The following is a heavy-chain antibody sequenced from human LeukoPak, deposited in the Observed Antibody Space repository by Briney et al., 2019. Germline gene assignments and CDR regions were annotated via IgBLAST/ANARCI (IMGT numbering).Heavy chain of an antibody. CDR1: GFTFSSYA. D-gene: IGHD5-12*01. V-gene: IGHV3-30-3*01. CDR2: ISYDGSNK. CDR3: ARDPSNSGYEFPGFFDY. Sequence: RRSLRLSCAASGFTFSSYAMDSVRQAPGKGLEWVAVISYDGSNKYYADSVKGRFTISRDNSKNTLYLQMNSLRAEDTAVYYCARDPSNSGYEFPGFFDYWGQGTLVTVSS. J-gene: IGHJ4*02.